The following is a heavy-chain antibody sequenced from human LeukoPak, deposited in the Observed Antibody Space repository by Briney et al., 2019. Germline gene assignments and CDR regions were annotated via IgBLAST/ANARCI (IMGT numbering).Heavy chain of an antibody. CDR3: ARGKRWLPLDQ. CDR2: IKQDGSEK. Sequence: PGGSLRLSCAASGFTFSSYWMNWVRQAPGKRLEWVANIKQDGSEKYYVDSVKGRFTISRDNSKNTLYLQMNSLRAEDTAVYYCARGKRWLPLDQWGQGTQVTVSS. D-gene: IGHD5-24*01. CDR1: GFTFSSYW. J-gene: IGHJ4*02. V-gene: IGHV3-7*03.